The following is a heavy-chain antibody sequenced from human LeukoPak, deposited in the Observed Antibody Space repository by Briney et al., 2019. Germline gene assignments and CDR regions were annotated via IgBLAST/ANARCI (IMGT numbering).Heavy chain of an antibody. J-gene: IGHJ4*02. V-gene: IGHV3-53*01. CDR1: GFIVNTNY. CDR3: VRAKSVVGVNWPDY. CDR2: IDSGGKT. D-gene: IGHD1-26*01. Sequence: GGSLRLSCAAFGFIVNTNYMSWVRQVPGKGLEWVSVIDSGGKTYYADSVKGRFTISRDNSKTTVILQMNSLRAEDTAVYYCVRAKSVVGVNWPDYWGQGTLVTVSS.